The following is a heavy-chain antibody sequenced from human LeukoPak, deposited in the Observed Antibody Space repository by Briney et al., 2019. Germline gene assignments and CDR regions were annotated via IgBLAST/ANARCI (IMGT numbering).Heavy chain of an antibody. CDR2: ISYDGSNK. CDR3: AKVPRESSGSYRGFDC. V-gene: IGHV3-30*18. Sequence: GGSLRLSCAASGFTFSSYGMHWVRQAPGKGLEWVAVISYDGSNKYYADSVKGRFTISRDNSKNTLSLQMNSLRAEDTAIYYCAKVPRESSGSYRGFDCWGQGTLATVSS. CDR1: GFTFSSYG. J-gene: IGHJ4*02. D-gene: IGHD1-26*01.